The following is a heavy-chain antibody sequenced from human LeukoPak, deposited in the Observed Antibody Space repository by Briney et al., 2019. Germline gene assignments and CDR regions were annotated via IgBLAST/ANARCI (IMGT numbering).Heavy chain of an antibody. V-gene: IGHV3-7*01. D-gene: IGHD1-1*01. CDR2: IDPDGSHQ. Sequence: GGSLRLSCVASGFTFSSYWATWVRQAPGKGLEWVANIDPDGSHQYYVDSVKGRFTISKDNAKNSLYLQMNSLRAEDTAVYYVARTKRRYNREGNPDYWGQGTLVTVSS. CDR1: GFTFSSYW. CDR3: ARTKRRYNREGNPDY. J-gene: IGHJ4*02.